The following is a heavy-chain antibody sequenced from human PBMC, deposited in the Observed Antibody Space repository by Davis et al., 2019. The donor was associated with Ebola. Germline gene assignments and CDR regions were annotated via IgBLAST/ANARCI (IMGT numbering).Heavy chain of an antibody. CDR3: AKEGYGGNGFLDY. V-gene: IGHV3-23*01. Sequence: GESLKISCAASGFTFSSYAMSWVRQAPGKGLEWVSAFSGSGGSPNYADSVKGRFTISRDNSKNTLYLQMNSLRAEDTAVYYCAKEGYGGNGFLDYWGQGTLVTVSS. CDR2: FSGSGGSP. D-gene: IGHD4-23*01. J-gene: IGHJ4*02. CDR1: GFTFSSYA.